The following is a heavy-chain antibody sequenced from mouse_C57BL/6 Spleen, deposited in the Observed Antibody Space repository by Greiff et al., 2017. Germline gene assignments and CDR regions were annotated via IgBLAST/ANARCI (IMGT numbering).Heavy chain of an antibody. V-gene: IGHV1-80*01. CDR3: ARDEDYYFDD. J-gene: IGHJ2*01. CDR2: IYPGDGDT. Sequence: LVESGAELVKPGASVKISCKASGYAFSSYWMNWVKQRPGKGLEWIGQIYPGDGDTNYNGKFKGKATLTADKSSSTAYMQLSSLTSEDSAVYFCARDEDYYFDDWGQGTTLTVSS. CDR1: GYAFSSYW.